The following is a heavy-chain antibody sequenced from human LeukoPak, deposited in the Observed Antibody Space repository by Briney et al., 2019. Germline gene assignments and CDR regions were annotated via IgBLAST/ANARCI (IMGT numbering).Heavy chain of an antibody. CDR2: ISYDGTNR. Sequence: GGSLRLPCAVSGFTFSSYGMHWVRQAPGKGLEWMAVISYDGTNRYYADSVKGRFTISRDNSKNTLYLQMNSLRAEDTAVYYCAKDLNYDFWSGLGNWGQGTLVTVSS. D-gene: IGHD3-3*01. CDR1: GFTFSSYG. CDR3: AKDLNYDFWSGLGN. V-gene: IGHV3-30*18. J-gene: IGHJ4*02.